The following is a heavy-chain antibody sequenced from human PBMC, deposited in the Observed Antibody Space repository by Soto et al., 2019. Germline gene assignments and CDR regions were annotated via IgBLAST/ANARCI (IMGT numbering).Heavy chain of an antibody. Sequence: QLQLQESGPGLVQPSETLSLTCTVSGGSISGGNYYWGWIRQPPGKGLEWIGSTSYTGSTYYKPSLTSRFRISVDRCKTQFSLKLPSVTAADKAAYYCARRGSCYCQGYWGQGSLFTVSS. J-gene: IGHJ4*02. CDR2: TSYTGST. CDR3: ARRGSCYCQGY. D-gene: IGHD3-22*01. CDR1: GGSISGGNYY. V-gene: IGHV4-39*01.